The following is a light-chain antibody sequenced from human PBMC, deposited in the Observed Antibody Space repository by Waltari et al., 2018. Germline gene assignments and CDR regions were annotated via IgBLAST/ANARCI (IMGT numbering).Light chain of an antibody. Sequence: QSVLTQPPSVSGAPGQRVTISCTGSSSNIGSRFDVHWYQQVPGTVPKLLIYANNYRPSGVPGRSSGSKSGTSASLAIAGLQAEDEADYYCQSYDSSLSAWVFGGGTKLTVL. CDR3: QSYDSSLSAWV. J-gene: IGLJ2*01. CDR1: SSNIGSRFD. CDR2: ANN. V-gene: IGLV1-40*01.